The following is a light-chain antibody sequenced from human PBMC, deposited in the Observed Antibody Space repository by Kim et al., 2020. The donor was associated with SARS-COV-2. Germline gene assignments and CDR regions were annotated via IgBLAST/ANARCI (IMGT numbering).Light chain of an antibody. V-gene: IGLV2-14*01. Sequence: QSALTQPASVSGSPGQSITISCTGTSSDVGGYNYVSWYQQHPGKAPKLMIYDVSKRPSGVSNRFSGSKSGNTASLTISGLQAEDEADYYCSSYTSSSPYVFGTGTKVTVL. J-gene: IGLJ1*01. CDR2: DVS. CDR3: SSYTSSSPYV. CDR1: SSDVGGYNY.